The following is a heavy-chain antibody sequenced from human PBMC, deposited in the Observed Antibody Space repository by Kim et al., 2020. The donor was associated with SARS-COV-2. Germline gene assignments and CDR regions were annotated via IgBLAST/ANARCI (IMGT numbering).Heavy chain of an antibody. Sequence: KGRFTISRDNSKNPLYLQMNSLRAEDTAVYYCAKERAPLRISTVKGGMDVWGQGTTVTVSS. CDR3: AKERAPLRISTVKGGMDV. J-gene: IGHJ6*02. D-gene: IGHD4-17*01. V-gene: IGHV3-30*02.